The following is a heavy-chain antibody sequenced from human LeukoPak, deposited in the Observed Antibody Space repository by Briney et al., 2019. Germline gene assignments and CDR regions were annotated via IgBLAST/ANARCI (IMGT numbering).Heavy chain of an antibody. D-gene: IGHD3-16*01. V-gene: IGHV3-53*01. Sequence: GGSLRLSCAASGFVVSSSYMAWVRQAPGKGLEWVSFMYSNNNRYYADSVRGRFTISRDNAKNSLFLQMNSLRVEDTAIYYCSTQGAHNFLYWGRGTPVTVSS. CDR3: STQGAHNFLY. J-gene: IGHJ4*02. CDR2: MYSNNNR. CDR1: GFVVSSSY.